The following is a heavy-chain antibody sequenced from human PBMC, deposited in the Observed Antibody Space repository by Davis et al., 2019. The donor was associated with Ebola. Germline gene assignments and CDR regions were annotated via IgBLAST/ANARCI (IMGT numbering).Heavy chain of an antibody. D-gene: IGHD6-13*01. CDR1: GFTFTTYD. CDR3: ARGIAAAGTLDS. J-gene: IGHJ4*02. CDR2: IWYDGTDK. V-gene: IGHV3-33*01. Sequence: PGGSLRLSCAASGFTFTTYDMHWVRQAPGKGLEWVAVIWYDGTDKFYADSVNGRFTISRDDSQNTVYLQMNSLRAEDTAVYFCARGIAAAGTLDSWGQGTQVTVSS.